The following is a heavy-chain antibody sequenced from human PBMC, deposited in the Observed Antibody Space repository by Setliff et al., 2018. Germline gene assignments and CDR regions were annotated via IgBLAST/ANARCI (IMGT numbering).Heavy chain of an antibody. V-gene: IGHV4-59*11. CDR1: GGSISSHY. D-gene: IGHD3-3*01. CDR3: ARASWYYDFWSGSEGSGWFDP. Sequence: SETLSLTCTVSGGSISSHYWSWIRQPPGKGLGWIGYIHYSGSINYNPSLKSRVTISVDTSKNQFSLKMTSMTAADTAVYYCARASWYYDFWSGSEGSGWFDPWGQGTLVTVSS. CDR2: IHYSGSI. J-gene: IGHJ5*02.